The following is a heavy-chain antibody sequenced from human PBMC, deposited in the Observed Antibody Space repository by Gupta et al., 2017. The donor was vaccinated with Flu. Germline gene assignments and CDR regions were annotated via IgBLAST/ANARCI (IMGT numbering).Heavy chain of an antibody. CDR2: IYYSGST. CDR3: ARRVAWVTIFGVFDP. Sequence: QLQLQESGPGLVKPSETLSLTCTVSGGSLSSGGSFWGWIRQPPGKGLEWIGTIYYSGSTSYNPSLKSRVTISVDTSKNQFSLKLRSVTAADTAIYYCARRVAWVTIFGVFDPWGQGTLVTVSS. V-gene: IGHV4-39*01. J-gene: IGHJ5*02. CDR1: GGSLSSGGSF. D-gene: IGHD3-3*01.